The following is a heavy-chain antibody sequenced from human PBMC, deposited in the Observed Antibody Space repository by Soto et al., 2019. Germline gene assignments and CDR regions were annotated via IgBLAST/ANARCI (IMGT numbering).Heavy chain of an antibody. CDR2: IIPIFGTA. V-gene: IGHV1-69*01. D-gene: IGHD6-19*01. CDR3: ARDRWSGYSSGWSPYYFDY. J-gene: IGHJ4*02. Sequence: QVQLVQSGAEVKKPGSSVKVSCKASGGTFSSYAISWVRQAPGQGLEWMGGIIPIFGTANYAQKFQGRVTITADESTSTASMELSSLRSEDTAVYYCARDRWSGYSSGWSPYYFDYWGQGTLVTVSS. CDR1: GGTFSSYA.